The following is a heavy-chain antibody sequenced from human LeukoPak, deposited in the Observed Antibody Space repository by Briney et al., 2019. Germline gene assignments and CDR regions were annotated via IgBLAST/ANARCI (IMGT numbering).Heavy chain of an antibody. CDR1: GYTLTSYY. D-gene: IGHD5-12*01. CDR2: INPSGGST. Sequence: ASVKVSCKASGYTLTSYYMHWVRQAPGQGLEWMGIINPSGGSTSYAQKFQGRVTMTRDTSTSTVYMELSSLRSEDTAVYYCARLRGHDAFDIWGQGTMVTVSS. J-gene: IGHJ3*02. V-gene: IGHV1-46*01. CDR3: ARLRGHDAFDI.